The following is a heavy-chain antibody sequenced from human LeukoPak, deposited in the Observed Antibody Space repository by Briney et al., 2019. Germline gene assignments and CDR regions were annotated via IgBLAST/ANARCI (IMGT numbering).Heavy chain of an antibody. V-gene: IGHV3-23*01. CDR1: GFTFNNYA. D-gene: IGHD6-25*01. J-gene: IGHJ4*02. Sequence: HPGGSLRLSCAASGFTFNNYAMSWVRQAPGKGLEWVSAISGSGSSTYYADSVKGRFTISRDNAKNSLYLQMNSLRAEDTAVYYCARAPQSGYWGQGTLVTVSS. CDR3: ARAPQSGY. CDR2: ISGSGSST.